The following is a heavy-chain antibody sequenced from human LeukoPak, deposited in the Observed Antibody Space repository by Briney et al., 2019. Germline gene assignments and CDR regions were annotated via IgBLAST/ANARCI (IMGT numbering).Heavy chain of an antibody. D-gene: IGHD6-19*01. CDR2: ISSSSSYI. CDR1: GFTFSSYN. CDR3: ATDRYSSPGAFDI. J-gene: IGHJ3*02. Sequence: GGSLRLSCAASGFTFSSYNMNWVRQAPGKGLEQVSSISSSSSYIYYADSVKGRFTISRDNAKNSLYLQMNSLRAEDTAVYYCATDRYSSPGAFDIWGQGTMVTVSS. V-gene: IGHV3-21*01.